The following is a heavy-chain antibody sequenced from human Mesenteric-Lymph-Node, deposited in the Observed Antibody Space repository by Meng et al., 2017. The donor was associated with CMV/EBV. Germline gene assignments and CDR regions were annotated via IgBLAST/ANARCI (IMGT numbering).Heavy chain of an antibody. V-gene: IGHV1-8*01. J-gene: IGHJ3*02. CDR1: GYTFTSFD. Sequence: ASVTVSCKASGYTFTSFDINWVRQATGQGLEWMGWMNPNSGNTGYAQKFQGRVTMTRNTSISTAYMELSSLRSDDTAVYYCARGGLWSGYYTGQHDAFDIWGQGTMVTVSS. D-gene: IGHD3-3*01. CDR3: ARGGLWSGYYTGQHDAFDI. CDR2: MNPNSGNT.